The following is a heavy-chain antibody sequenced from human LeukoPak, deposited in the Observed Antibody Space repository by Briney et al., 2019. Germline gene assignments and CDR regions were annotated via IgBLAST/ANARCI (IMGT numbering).Heavy chain of an antibody. CDR2: IYPGDSDT. CDR3: ARHPPGGKRGYSYGQNKSYYYYGMDV. Sequence: GESLKISCKGSGYSFTSYWIGWVRQMPGKGLEWMGIIYPGDSDTRYSPSFQGQVTISADKSISTAYLQWSSLKASDTAMYYCARHPPGGKRGYSYGQNKSYYYYGMDVWGQGTTVTVSS. J-gene: IGHJ6*02. D-gene: IGHD5-18*01. CDR1: GYSFTSYW. V-gene: IGHV5-51*01.